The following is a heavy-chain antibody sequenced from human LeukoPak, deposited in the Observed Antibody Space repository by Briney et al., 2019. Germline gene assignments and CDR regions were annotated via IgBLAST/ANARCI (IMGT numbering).Heavy chain of an antibody. Sequence: ASVKVSCNASGYTFTSYAMNWVRQAPGQGLEWMGWINTNTGNPTYAQGFTGRFVFSLDTSVSTAHLQISSLKAVDTAVYYCARVSYDSSGYNDAFDIWGQGTMVTVSS. V-gene: IGHV7-4-1*02. CDR1: GYTFTSYA. D-gene: IGHD3-22*01. CDR3: ARVSYDSSGYNDAFDI. J-gene: IGHJ3*02. CDR2: INTNTGNP.